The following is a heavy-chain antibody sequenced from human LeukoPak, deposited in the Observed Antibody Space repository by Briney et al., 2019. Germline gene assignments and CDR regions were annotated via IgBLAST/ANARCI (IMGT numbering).Heavy chain of an antibody. V-gene: IGHV3-23*01. CDR3: AKGSSSDGYAAADY. CDR1: GFTFSSYG. CDR2: ISGSGGST. D-gene: IGHD2-2*01. Sequence: PGGTLRLSCAASGFTFSSYGMSWVRQAPGKGLEWVSAISGSGGSTYYADSVKGRFTISRDNSKNTLYLQMNSLRAEDTAVYYCAKGSSSDGYAAADYWGQGTLVTVSS. J-gene: IGHJ4*02.